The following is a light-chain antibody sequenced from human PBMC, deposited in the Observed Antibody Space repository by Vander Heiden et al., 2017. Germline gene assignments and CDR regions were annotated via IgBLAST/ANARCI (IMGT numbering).Light chain of an antibody. CDR3: QQEGTSPYT. CDR2: GAS. CDR1: QSVSSNY. Sequence: EIVLTQSPGTLSLSPGERATLSCRASQSVSSNYLAWYQQKLCQAPRLLIHGASSRATRIPDTFSGTASVTDFTLTINILVREDIALYYCQQEGTSPYTFSQGTKLEIK. J-gene: IGKJ2*01. V-gene: IGKV3-20*01.